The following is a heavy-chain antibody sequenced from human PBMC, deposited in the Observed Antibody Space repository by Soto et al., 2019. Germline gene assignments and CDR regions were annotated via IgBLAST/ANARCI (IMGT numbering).Heavy chain of an antibody. V-gene: IGHV1-69*13. CDR3: AREDYDSSGSTYGY. CDR2: IIPIFGTA. Sequence: SVKVSCKASGGTFSSYASSWVRQAPGQGLEWMGGIIPIFGTANYAQKFQGRVTITADESTSTAYMELSSLRSEDTAVYYCAREDYDSSGSTYGYWGQGTLVTVSS. J-gene: IGHJ4*02. CDR1: GGTFSSYA. D-gene: IGHD3-22*01.